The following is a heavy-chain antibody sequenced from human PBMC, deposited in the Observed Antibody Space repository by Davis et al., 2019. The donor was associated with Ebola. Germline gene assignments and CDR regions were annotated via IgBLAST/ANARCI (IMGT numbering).Heavy chain of an antibody. V-gene: IGHV1-18*04. CDR1: GYTFTSYG. J-gene: IGHJ6*04. D-gene: IGHD3-10*01. CDR3: ARAAVSRFGELLRDYYYGMDV. CDR2: ISAYNGNT. Sequence: ASVKVSCKASGYTFTSYGISWVRQAPGQGLEWMGWISAYNGNTNYAQKLQGRVTMTTDTSTSTAYMELRSLRSDDTAVYYCARAAVSRFGELLRDYYYGMDVWGKGTTVTVSS.